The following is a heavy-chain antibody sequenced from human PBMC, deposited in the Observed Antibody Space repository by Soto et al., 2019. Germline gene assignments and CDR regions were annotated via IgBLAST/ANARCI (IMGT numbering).Heavy chain of an antibody. CDR3: ARDEVVAVAGLYYYMDV. D-gene: IGHD6-19*01. V-gene: IGHV3-48*01. CDR2: ISSSSTI. CDR1: GFTFSSYS. J-gene: IGHJ6*03. Sequence: GGSLRLSCAASGFTFSSYSMNWVRQAPGKGLEWVSYISSSSTIYYADSVKGRFTISRDNAKNSLYLQMNSLRAEDTAVYYCARDEVVAVAGLYYYMDVWGKGTTVTVSS.